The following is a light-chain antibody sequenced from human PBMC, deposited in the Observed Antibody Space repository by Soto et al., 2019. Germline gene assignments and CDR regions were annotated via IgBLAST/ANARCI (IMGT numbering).Light chain of an antibody. V-gene: IGLV2-14*01. CDR3: SSYTSSSTPLVV. J-gene: IGLJ2*01. Sequence: QSALTQPASVSGSPGQSITISCTGTSSDVGGYNYVSWYQQHPGKAPKLMIYDVSNRPSGVSNRFSGSKSDNTASLTISGLQAEDEADYYCSSYTSSSTPLVVFGGGTQLTVL. CDR1: SSDVGGYNY. CDR2: DVS.